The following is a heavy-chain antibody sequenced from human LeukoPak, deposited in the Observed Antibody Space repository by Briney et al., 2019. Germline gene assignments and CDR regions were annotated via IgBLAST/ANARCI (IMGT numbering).Heavy chain of an antibody. V-gene: IGHV4-59*01. Sequence: SETLSLTCTVSGGSISSYYWGWIRQPPGKGLEWIGYIYYSGSTNYNPSLKSRVTMSVDTSKNQFSLKLSSVTAADTAVYYCARAVVRGVIIYGMDVWGQGTTVTVSS. J-gene: IGHJ6*02. D-gene: IGHD3-10*01. CDR1: GGSISSYY. CDR3: ARAVVRGVIIYGMDV. CDR2: IYYSGST.